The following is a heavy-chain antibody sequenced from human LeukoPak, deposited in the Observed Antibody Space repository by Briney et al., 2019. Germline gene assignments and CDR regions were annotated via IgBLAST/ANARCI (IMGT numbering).Heavy chain of an antibody. CDR3: ARVYSGSSRYYYYYMDV. Sequence: PGGSLRLSCAASGFTFDDYGMSWVRQAPGKGLEWVSGINWNGGSTGYADSVKGRFTISRDNAKNSLYLQMNSLRAEDTALYYCARVYSGSSRYYYYYMDVWGKGTTVTVSS. CDR1: GFTFDDYG. V-gene: IGHV3-20*04. D-gene: IGHD6-6*01. CDR2: INWNGGST. J-gene: IGHJ6*03.